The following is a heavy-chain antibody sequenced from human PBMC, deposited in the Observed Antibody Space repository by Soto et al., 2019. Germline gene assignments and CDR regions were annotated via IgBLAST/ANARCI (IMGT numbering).Heavy chain of an antibody. CDR1: GGSISSGDYY. CDR3: ARVLLLLWFGEFDAFDI. D-gene: IGHD3-10*01. V-gene: IGHV4-30-4*01. Sequence: PSETLSLTCTVSGGSISSGDYYWSWIRQPPGKGLEWIGYIYYSGSTYYNPSLKSRVTISVDTSKNQFSLKLSSVTAADTAVYYCARVLLLLWFGEFDAFDIWGQGTMVTVS. CDR2: IYYSGST. J-gene: IGHJ3*02.